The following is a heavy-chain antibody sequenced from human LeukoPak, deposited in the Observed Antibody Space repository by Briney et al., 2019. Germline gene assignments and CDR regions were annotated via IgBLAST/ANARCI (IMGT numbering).Heavy chain of an antibody. J-gene: IGHJ4*02. D-gene: IGHD3-3*02. Sequence: PSATLSLTWTVSVDSISSGYYYWSWFCQPPGRGLEWIGYIYYSGSTYYNPSLKSRVTISVDTSKNQFSLKLSSVTAADTAVYYCARSSLEWSPRPVDYWGQGTLVTVSS. CDR3: ARSSLEWSPRPVDY. CDR1: VDSISSGYYY. V-gene: IGHV4-30-4*01. CDR2: IYYSGST.